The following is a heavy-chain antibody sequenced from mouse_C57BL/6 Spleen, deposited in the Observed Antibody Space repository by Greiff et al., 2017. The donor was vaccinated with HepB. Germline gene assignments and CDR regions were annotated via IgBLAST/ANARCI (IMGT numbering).Heavy chain of an antibody. CDR2: INPSSGYT. CDR3: ARSGLGYYGSSYGWYFDV. Sequence: VKLQQSGAELAKPGASVKLSCKASGYTFTSYWMHWVKQRPGQGLEWIGYINPSSGYTKYNQKFKDKATLTADKSSSTAYMQLSSLTYEDSAVYYCARSGLGYYGSSYGWYFDVWGTGTTVTVSS. J-gene: IGHJ1*03. CDR1: GYTFTSYW. D-gene: IGHD1-1*01. V-gene: IGHV1-7*01.